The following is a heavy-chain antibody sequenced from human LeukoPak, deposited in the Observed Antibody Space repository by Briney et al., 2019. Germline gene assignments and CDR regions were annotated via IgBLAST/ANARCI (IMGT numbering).Heavy chain of an antibody. CDR1: GFTFSSYA. CDR3: ALYCSGGSCYSIGGAFDI. V-gene: IGHV3-30-3*01. CDR2: ISYDGSNK. J-gene: IGHJ3*02. D-gene: IGHD2-15*01. Sequence: GGSLRLSCAASGFTFSSYAMHWVRQAPGKGLEWVAVISYDGSNKYYADSVKGRFTISRDNSKNTLYLQMNSLRAEDTAVYYCALYCSGGSCYSIGGAFDIWGQGTMVTVSS.